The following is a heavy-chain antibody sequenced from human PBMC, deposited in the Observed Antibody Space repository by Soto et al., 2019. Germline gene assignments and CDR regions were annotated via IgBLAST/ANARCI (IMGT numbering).Heavy chain of an antibody. J-gene: IGHJ4*02. Sequence: QVQLQESGPGLVRPSETLSLTCTVSGGSVSSGTYYWSWIRQPPGKGLEWIGYISYSATTNYNPSLRRRVTLSVDTSKDQFSLNLSSVTAADTALYYCARARFTMITAALDSWGQGTLVTVSS. CDR3: ARARFTMITAALDS. CDR1: GGSVSSGTYY. V-gene: IGHV4-61*01. CDR2: ISYSATT. D-gene: IGHD6-25*01.